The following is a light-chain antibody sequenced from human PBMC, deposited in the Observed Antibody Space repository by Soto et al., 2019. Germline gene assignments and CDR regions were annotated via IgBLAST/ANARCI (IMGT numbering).Light chain of an antibody. Sequence: QSALTQPASVSGSPGQSITISCTGTSSDVGGYNYVSWYQQHPGKAPKLMIYDVSNRLSGVSNRFSGSKSGNTASLTISGLPAEDEANYYCSSYTSSSTYVVFGGGTKLTDL. CDR3: SSYTSSSTYVV. V-gene: IGLV2-14*01. J-gene: IGLJ2*01. CDR1: SSDVGGYNY. CDR2: DVS.